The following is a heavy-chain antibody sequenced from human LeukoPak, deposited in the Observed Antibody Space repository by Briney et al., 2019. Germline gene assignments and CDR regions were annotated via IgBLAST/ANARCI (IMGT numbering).Heavy chain of an antibody. D-gene: IGHD3-22*01. CDR2: INPSGGST. J-gene: IGHJ4*02. CDR3: ARVGYYDSSGYYSGAPSDY. CDR1: GGTFSSYA. Sequence: GASVKVSCKASGGTFSSYAISWVRQAPGQGLEWMGIINPSGGSTSYAQKFQGRVTMTRNTSISTAYMELSSLRSEDTAVYYCARVGYYDSSGYYSGAPSDYWGQGTLVTVSS. V-gene: IGHV1-46*01.